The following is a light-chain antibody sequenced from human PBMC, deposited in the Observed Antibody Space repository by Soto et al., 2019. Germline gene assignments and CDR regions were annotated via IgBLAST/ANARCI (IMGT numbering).Light chain of an antibody. CDR1: QSVTSNY. Sequence: PGERATLSCRASQSVTSNYLAWYQQKPGQAPRLLIYDASNRATGTPDRFLGRGSGTDFTLITSRLEPEDFAVYYCQQYADSPITFGQGTRLEIK. CDR3: QQYADSPIT. V-gene: IGKV3-20*01. CDR2: DAS. J-gene: IGKJ5*01.